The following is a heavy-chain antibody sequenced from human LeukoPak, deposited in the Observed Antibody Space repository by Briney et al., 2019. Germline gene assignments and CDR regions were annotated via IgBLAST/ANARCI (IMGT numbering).Heavy chain of an antibody. CDR2: IRYHGSDK. Sequence: GGSLRLSCAASAFTFRSYGMHWVRQAPGKGLEWVAFIRYHGSDKYYADSVKDRFTISRDNSKNTLYLQMNSLRAEDTAVYYCAKERWLQLHYWGQGTLVTVSS. V-gene: IGHV3-30*02. CDR3: AKERWLQLHY. CDR1: AFTFRSYG. D-gene: IGHD5-24*01. J-gene: IGHJ4*02.